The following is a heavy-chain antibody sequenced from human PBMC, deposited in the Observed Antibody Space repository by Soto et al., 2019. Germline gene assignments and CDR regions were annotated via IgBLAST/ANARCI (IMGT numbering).Heavy chain of an antibody. CDR1: GGSLRGHY. V-gene: IGHV4-34*01. J-gene: IGHJ4*02. D-gene: IGHD1-26*01. CDR3: ARAAVKLGATLFDS. Sequence: SETRSLTCAVSGGSLRGHYWSWIRQSPEKGLEWIGEINHSGFTNYNPTLKSRVTISREASKNQFSLRLSSMTAADSAVYFCARAAVKLGATLFDSWGQGTLVTVSS. CDR2: INHSGFT.